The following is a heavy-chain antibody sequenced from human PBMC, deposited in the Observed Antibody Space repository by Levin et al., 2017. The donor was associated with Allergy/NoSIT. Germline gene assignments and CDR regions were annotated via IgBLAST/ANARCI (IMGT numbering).Heavy chain of an antibody. V-gene: IGHV4-59*01. D-gene: IGHD6-6*01. CDR2: ISYSGST. J-gene: IGHJ5*02. Sequence: SETLSLTCTVSGDSINSYYWSWIRQPPGKGLESIGYISYSGSTNYNPSLKSRVTISVDTSKHQFSLKLISVTAADTAVYFCARAPSRSSSGVDTWGQGTLVTVSS. CDR1: GDSINSYY. CDR3: ARAPSRSSSGVDT.